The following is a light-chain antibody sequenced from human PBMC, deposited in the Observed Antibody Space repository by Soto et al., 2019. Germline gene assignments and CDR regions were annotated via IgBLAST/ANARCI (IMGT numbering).Light chain of an antibody. CDR1: QSINSN. CDR3: QQYNTWPGWT. V-gene: IGKV3-15*01. CDR2: GAS. Sequence: ELVMTQSPAALSVSPGERATLSCRASQSINSNLAWYQQKPGQAPRLLVYGASTMATGIPARFSGTGSGTEFTLTISSLQSEDFAVYYCQQYNTWPGWTFGQGTKVDIK. J-gene: IGKJ1*01.